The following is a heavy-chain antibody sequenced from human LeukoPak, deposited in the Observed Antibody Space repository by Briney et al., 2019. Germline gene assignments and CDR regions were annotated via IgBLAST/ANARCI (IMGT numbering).Heavy chain of an antibody. CDR3: ARDRTGQQLISRKEYYYMDV. CDR2: IRYDGSNK. J-gene: IGHJ6*03. CDR1: GFTFSEYG. V-gene: IGHV3-30*02. Sequence: GGSLRLSCAASGFTFSEYGMYWVRQAPGKGLEWVAHIRYDGSNKYCADSVKGRFTISRDISKNTLYLQMNSLRAEDTAVYYCARDRTGQQLISRKEYYYMDVWGKGTTVTISS. D-gene: IGHD4-11*01.